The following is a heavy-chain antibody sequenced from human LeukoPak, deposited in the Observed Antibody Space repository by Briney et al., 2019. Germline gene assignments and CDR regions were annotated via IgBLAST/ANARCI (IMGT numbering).Heavy chain of an antibody. Sequence: SGTLSLTCTVSGSSISSSSYYWGWIRQPPGKGLEWIGSIYYSGSTYYNPSLKSRVTISVDTSKNQFSLKLSSVTAADTAVYYCARGDCSGGSCYLFDYWGQGALVTVSS. CDR1: GSSISSSSYY. D-gene: IGHD2-15*01. CDR3: ARGDCSGGSCYLFDY. J-gene: IGHJ4*02. V-gene: IGHV4-39*01. CDR2: IYYSGST.